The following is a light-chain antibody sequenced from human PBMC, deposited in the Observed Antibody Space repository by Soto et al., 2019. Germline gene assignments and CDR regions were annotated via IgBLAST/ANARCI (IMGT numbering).Light chain of an antibody. CDR1: QSISSW. Sequence: DIQMTQSPSTLSASVGDRVTITCRASQSISSWLAWYQQKPGKAPKLLIYDASSLESGVPSRCSGSGSGTEVTLTISSLQPDDFATYYCQQYNSYSPRTFGQGTKVEIK. CDR2: DAS. V-gene: IGKV1-5*01. CDR3: QQYNSYSPRT. J-gene: IGKJ1*01.